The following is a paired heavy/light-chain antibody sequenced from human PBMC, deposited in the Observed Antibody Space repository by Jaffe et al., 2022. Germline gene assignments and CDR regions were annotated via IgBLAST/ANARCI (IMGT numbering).Light chain of an antibody. CDR1: QSVLYSSNNKNH. CDR3: QQYYSTPFT. CDR2: WAS. Sequence: DIVMTQSPDSLAVSLGERATINCKSSQSVLYSSNNKNHLAWYQQKPGQPPKVLIYWASTRESGVPDRFSGSGSGTDFTLTISSLQAEDVAVYYCQQYYSTPFTFGPATKVDIK. J-gene: IGKJ3*01. V-gene: IGKV4-1*01.
Heavy chain of an antibody. CDR1: GDSISSSSYY. CDR3: AREFYDYSDYETGLPDWFDP. CDR2: IYYSGTT. D-gene: IGHD4-17*01. V-gene: IGHV4-39*01. J-gene: IGHJ5*02. Sequence: QLQLLESGPGLVKPSETLSLTCTVSGDSISSSSYYWGWIRQPPGKGLEWIGSIYYSGTTLNNPSLKSRVTISVDTSRNQFSLKLTSVTAADTAVYYCAREFYDYSDYETGLPDWFDPWGQGTLVTVSS.